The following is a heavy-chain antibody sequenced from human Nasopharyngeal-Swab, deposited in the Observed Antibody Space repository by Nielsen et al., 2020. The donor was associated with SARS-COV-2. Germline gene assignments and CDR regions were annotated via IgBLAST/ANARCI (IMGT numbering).Heavy chain of an antibody. D-gene: IGHD6-13*01. CDR1: GGSFSGYY. Sequence: GSLRLSCAVYGGSFSGYYWSWIRQPPGKGLEWIGEINDSGSTNYNPSLKSRVTISVDTSKNQFSLKLSSVTAADTAVYYCARGPYSSSWGHYYGMDVWGQGTTVTVSS. V-gene: IGHV4-34*01. J-gene: IGHJ6*02. CDR3: ARGPYSSSWGHYYGMDV. CDR2: INDSGST.